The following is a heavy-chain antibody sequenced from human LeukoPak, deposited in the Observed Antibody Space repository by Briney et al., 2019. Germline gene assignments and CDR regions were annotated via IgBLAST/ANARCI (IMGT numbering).Heavy chain of an antibody. CDR1: GFTFSSYA. Sequence: SGGSLRLSCAASGFTFSSYAMSWVRQAPGKGLEWVSAISGSGGSTYYADSVKGRFTISRDNSKNTLYLQMNSLRAEDTAVYYCARAVRRSGTSMKYWGQGTLVTVSS. CDR2: ISGSGGST. D-gene: IGHD1-7*01. J-gene: IGHJ4*02. V-gene: IGHV3-23*01. CDR3: ARAVRRSGTSMKY.